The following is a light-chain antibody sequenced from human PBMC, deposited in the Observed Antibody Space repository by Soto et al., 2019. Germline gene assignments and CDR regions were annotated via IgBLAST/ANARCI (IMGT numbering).Light chain of an antibody. CDR3: SSYTSSRNYV. CDR1: SSDVGNYNY. Sequence: QSVLTQPASVSGSPGQSITISCTGTSSDVGNYNYVSWYQQHPAKAPKLMIFEVSNRPSGISSRFSGSKSGNTASLTISGLQAEDEADYYCSSYTSSRNYVFGTGTKVTLL. V-gene: IGLV2-14*01. CDR2: EVS. J-gene: IGLJ1*01.